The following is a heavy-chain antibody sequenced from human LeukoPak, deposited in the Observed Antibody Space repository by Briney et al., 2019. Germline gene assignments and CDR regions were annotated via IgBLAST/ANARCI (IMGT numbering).Heavy chain of an antibody. V-gene: IGHV3-74*01. J-gene: IGHJ4*02. Sequence: GGSLRLSCAASGFTLSAYWMHWVRQAPGKGLMWVSRIEGDGNRITYADSVKGRFTISRDNAKNTLYLQMNSLRAEDTAVYYCTRDWRNLGYDYWGQGTLVSVSS. D-gene: IGHD5-12*01. CDR1: GFTLSAYW. CDR2: IEGDGNRI. CDR3: TRDWRNLGYDY.